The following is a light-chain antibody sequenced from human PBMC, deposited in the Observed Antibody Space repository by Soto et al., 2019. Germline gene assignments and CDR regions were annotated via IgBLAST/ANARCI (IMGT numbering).Light chain of an antibody. CDR3: QQYKSYSYT. V-gene: IGKV1-5*01. J-gene: IGKJ2*01. CDR1: ESSNW. Sequence: DIQMTQSPSILSASVGDRVAITCRASESSNWLAWYQQKPGKAPKVLIYDASRLQSGVPERFSGSGFGTEFTLTINSLRADDIATYYCQQYKSYSYTFGPGTNLEI. CDR2: DAS.